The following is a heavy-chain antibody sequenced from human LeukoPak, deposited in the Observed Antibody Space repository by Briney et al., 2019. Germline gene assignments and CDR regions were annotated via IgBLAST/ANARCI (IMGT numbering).Heavy chain of an antibody. CDR3: AKVGSSGYYRGDGDY. CDR2: IRYDGSNK. Sequence: GGSLRLSCAASGFTFSSYGMHWVRQAPGKGLEWVAFIRYDGSNKYYADSVKGRFTISRDNSKNTLYLQMNSPRAEDTAVYYCAKVGSSGYYRGDGDYWGQGTLVTVSS. D-gene: IGHD3-22*01. V-gene: IGHV3-30*02. CDR1: GFTFSSYG. J-gene: IGHJ4*02.